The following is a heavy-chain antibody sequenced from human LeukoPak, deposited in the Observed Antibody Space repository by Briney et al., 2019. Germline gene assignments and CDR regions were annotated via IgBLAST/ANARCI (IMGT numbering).Heavy chain of an antibody. CDR1: GGSISSTFYY. CDR3: ARRGRETAAITLDY. CDR2: IYYSGST. J-gene: IGHJ4*02. D-gene: IGHD5-24*01. V-gene: IGHV4-39*01. Sequence: PSETLSLTCTVSGGSISSTFYYWGWIRQPPGKGLEWIGTIYYSGSTYYNPSLKSRVTISVDTSKNQFSLKLSSVTAADTAVYYCARRGRETAAITLDYWGQGTLVTVSS.